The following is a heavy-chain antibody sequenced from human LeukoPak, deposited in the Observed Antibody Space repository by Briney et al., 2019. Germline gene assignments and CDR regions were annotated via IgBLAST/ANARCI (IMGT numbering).Heavy chain of an antibody. J-gene: IGHJ4*02. V-gene: IGHV4-59*01. CDR3: ARGRYGGYFDC. D-gene: IGHD4-23*01. CDR2: IENSGRT. Sequence: SQTLSLTCIVSGGSITSDYWSWIRQPPGKGLEWIGYIENSGRTEYNPSLMSRITISVDTSKIQFSLMLSPVTAADTAVYYCARGRYGGYFDCWGQGTLVTVSS. CDR1: GGSITSDY.